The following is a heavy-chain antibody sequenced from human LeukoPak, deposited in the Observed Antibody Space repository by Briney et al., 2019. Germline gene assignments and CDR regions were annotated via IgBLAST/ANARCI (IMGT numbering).Heavy chain of an antibody. CDR2: VNIAGNP. CDR3: AREPPMEGYWYFDL. CDR1: GFTFSNYD. V-gene: IGHV3-13*05. J-gene: IGHJ2*01. D-gene: IGHD1-1*01. Sequence: PWGSLRLSCAASGFTFSNYDRHWVRQVPGKGLEWVSAVNIAGNPLYRASLMGRFTISRENAQNPLHLQMKTLRGEHPAVYHCAREPPMEGYWYFDLWGRGALVTVSS.